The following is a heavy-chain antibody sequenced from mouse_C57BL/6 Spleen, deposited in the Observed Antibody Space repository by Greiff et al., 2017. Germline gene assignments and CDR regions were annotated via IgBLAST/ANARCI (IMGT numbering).Heavy chain of an antibody. CDR3: ARTRYGSSDWYFDV. V-gene: IGHV5-17*01. J-gene: IGHJ1*03. CDR1: GFTFSDYG. D-gene: IGHD1-1*01. CDR2: ISSGSSTI. Sequence: EVKLVESGGGLVKPGGSLKLSCAASGFTFSDYGMHWVRQAPEKGLEWVADISSGSSTIYYADTVKGRFTISRDNAKNTLCLQMTSLRSEDTAMYYCARTRYGSSDWYFDVWGTGTTVTVSS.